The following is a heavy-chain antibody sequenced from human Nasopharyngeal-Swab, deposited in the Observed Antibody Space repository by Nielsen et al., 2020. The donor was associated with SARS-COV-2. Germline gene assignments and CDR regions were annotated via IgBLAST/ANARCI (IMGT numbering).Heavy chain of an antibody. CDR2: IYHSGST. Sequence: SETLSLTCAVSGGSISSSNWWSWVRQPPGKGLEWIGEIYHSGSTNYNPSLKSRVTISIDTSKKYFSLELSSLTAADTAVYYCARMVYADYWGQGILVTVSS. D-gene: IGHD2-8*01. V-gene: IGHV4-4*02. CDR3: ARMVYADY. J-gene: IGHJ4*02. CDR1: GGSISSSNW.